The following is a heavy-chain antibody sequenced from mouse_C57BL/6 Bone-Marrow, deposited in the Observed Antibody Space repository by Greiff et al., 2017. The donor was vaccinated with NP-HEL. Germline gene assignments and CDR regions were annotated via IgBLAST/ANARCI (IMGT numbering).Heavy chain of an antibody. CDR1: GYTFTSYW. J-gene: IGHJ4*01. CDR3: AIYYYGRGAVDY. Sequence: QVQLKQPGAELVMPGASVKLSCKASGYTFTSYWMHWVKQRPGQGLEWIGEIDPSDSYTNYNQKFKGKSTLTVDKSSSTAYMQLSSLTSEDSAVYYCAIYYYGRGAVDYWGQGTSVTVSS. V-gene: IGHV1-69*01. D-gene: IGHD1-1*01. CDR2: IDPSDSYT.